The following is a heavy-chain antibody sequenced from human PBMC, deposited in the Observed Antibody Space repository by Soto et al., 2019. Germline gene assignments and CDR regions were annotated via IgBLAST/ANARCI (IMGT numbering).Heavy chain of an antibody. J-gene: IGHJ6*02. CDR2: IIPIFGTA. V-gene: IGHV1-69*13. D-gene: IGHD6-13*01. Sequence: SVKVSCKASGGTFSSYAISWVRQAPGQGLEWMGGIIPIFGTANYAQKFQGRVTITADESTSTAYMELSSLRSDDTAVYYCARDRRQQLVPHYYYYYGMDVWGQGTTVTVSS. CDR1: GGTFSSYA. CDR3: ARDRRQQLVPHYYYYYGMDV.